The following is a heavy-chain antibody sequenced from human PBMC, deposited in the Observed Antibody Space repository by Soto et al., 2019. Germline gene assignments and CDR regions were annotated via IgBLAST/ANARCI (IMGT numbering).Heavy chain of an antibody. CDR2: IIPILGIA. Sequence: QVQLVQSGAEVKKPGSSVKVSCKASGGTFSSYTISWVRQAPGQGLEWMGRIIPILGIANYAQKFQGRFTITADKSTSTAYMELSSLRSEDTAVYYCARERGSFSGDYYYYYMDVWGKGTTVTVSS. V-gene: IGHV1-69*08. CDR1: GGTFSSYT. D-gene: IGHD1-26*01. CDR3: ARERGSFSGDYYYYYMDV. J-gene: IGHJ6*03.